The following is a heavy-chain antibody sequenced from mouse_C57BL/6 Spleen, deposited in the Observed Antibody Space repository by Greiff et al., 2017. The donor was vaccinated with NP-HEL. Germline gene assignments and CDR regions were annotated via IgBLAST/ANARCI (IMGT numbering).Heavy chain of an antibody. CDR2: ISSGGSYT. J-gene: IGHJ2*01. D-gene: IGHD1-3*01. Sequence: EVMLVESGGDLVKPGGSLKLSCAASGFTFSSYGMSWVRQTPDKRLEWVATISSGGSYTYYPDSVKGRFTISRDNAKNTLYLQMSSLKSEDTAMYYCARRPKGGFDYWGQGTTLTVSS. CDR3: ARRPKGGFDY. CDR1: GFTFSSYG. V-gene: IGHV5-6*02.